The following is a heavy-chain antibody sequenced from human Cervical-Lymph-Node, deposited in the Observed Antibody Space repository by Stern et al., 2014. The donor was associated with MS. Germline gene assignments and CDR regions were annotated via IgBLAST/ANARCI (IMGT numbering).Heavy chain of an antibody. D-gene: IGHD6-13*01. Sequence: QVQLVQSGGGVVQPGRSLRLSCAASGFTFSSYGMHWVRQAPGKGLGWVAVIWYDGSNKYYADSVKGRFTISRDNSKNTLYLQKNSLRAEDTAVYYCARSSSPSPYYYYGMDVWGQGTTVTVSS. J-gene: IGHJ6*02. V-gene: IGHV3-33*01. CDR2: IWYDGSNK. CDR1: GFTFSSYG. CDR3: ARSSSPSPYYYYGMDV.